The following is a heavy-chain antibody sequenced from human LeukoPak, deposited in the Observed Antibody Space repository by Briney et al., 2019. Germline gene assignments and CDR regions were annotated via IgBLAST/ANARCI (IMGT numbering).Heavy chain of an antibody. Sequence: SETLSLTCAVSSGSINSSNWWSWVRQPPGKGLEWIGEIYPSGSTNYNPSLKSRVTISVDTSKNQFSLKLSSVTAADTAVYYCARETSQKGAHYMDVWGKGTTVTISS. D-gene: IGHD3-16*01. CDR2: IYPSGST. V-gene: IGHV4-4*02. J-gene: IGHJ6*03. CDR3: ARETSQKGAHYMDV. CDR1: SGSINSSNW.